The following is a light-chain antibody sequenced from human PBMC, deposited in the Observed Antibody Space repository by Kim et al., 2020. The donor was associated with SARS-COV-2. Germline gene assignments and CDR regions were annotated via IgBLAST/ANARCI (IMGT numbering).Light chain of an antibody. J-gene: IGKJ2*01. V-gene: IGKV1-5*01. CDR3: QQYNTYSLYT. Sequence: DIQMTQSPSTLSASVGDIVTITCRASQSISNWLAWYQQKPGKAPKLLIYDASNLESGVPSRFSGSGSGTEFTLTISSLQPDDFATYYCQQYNTYSLYTFGQGTKLEI. CDR1: QSISNW. CDR2: DAS.